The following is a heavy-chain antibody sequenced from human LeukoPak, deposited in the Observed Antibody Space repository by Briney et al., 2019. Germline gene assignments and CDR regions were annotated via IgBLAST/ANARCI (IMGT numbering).Heavy chain of an antibody. CDR1: GFSVSSFS. CDR3: AQGFSSGWYPY. D-gene: IGHD6-19*01. V-gene: IGHV3-23*01. Sequence: GGSLRLSCAVSGFSVSSFSMSWVRQAPGKGLEWISAISVNGETTWYADSVRGRFIISRDNSKNTLYLQLSSLRAEDTAVYYCAQGFSSGWYPYWGQGSLVSVSS. CDR2: ISVNGETT. J-gene: IGHJ4*02.